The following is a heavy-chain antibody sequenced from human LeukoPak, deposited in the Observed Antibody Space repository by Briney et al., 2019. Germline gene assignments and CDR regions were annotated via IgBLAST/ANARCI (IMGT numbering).Heavy chain of an antibody. D-gene: IGHD4-23*01. CDR3: ARGGELRWHYFDN. V-gene: IGHV4-31*03. J-gene: IGHJ4*02. CDR1: GGSISSAGYY. CDR2: IYYTGTT. Sequence: PSQTLSLTCTVSGGSISSAGYYWSWVRQHPGKGLEWIGYIYYTGTTYYNPSLKSRVTISVDTSKKRFSLQLNSVTAADTAVYYCARGGELRWHYFDNWGQGTLVTVSS.